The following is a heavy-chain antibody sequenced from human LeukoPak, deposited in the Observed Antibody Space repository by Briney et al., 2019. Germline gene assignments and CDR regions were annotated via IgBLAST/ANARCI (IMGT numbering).Heavy chain of an antibody. V-gene: IGHV4-4*07. CDR2: IYTSGST. J-gene: IGHJ4*02. CDR3: ARDLDLNGVDY. Sequence: SETLSLTCTVSGGSISSYYWSWIRQPAGKGLEWIGRIYTSGSTNYNPSLKRRVTISVDTSKNQFSLKLSSVTAADTAVYYCARDLDLNGVDYWGQGTLVTVSS. D-gene: IGHD1-7*01. CDR1: GGSISSYY.